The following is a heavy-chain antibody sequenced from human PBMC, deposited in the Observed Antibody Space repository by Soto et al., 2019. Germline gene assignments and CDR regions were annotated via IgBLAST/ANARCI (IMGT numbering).Heavy chain of an antibody. D-gene: IGHD5-12*01. CDR3: ARARWLQLLYFDY. CDR1: GGSISSGGYS. Sequence: SETLSLTSGVSGGSISSGGYSWSWIRQPPGKGLEWIGYIYHSGSTYYNPSLKSRVTISVDRSKNQFSLKLSSVTAADTAVYYCARARWLQLLYFDYWGQGTLVTVSS. V-gene: IGHV4-30-2*01. CDR2: IYHSGST. J-gene: IGHJ4*02.